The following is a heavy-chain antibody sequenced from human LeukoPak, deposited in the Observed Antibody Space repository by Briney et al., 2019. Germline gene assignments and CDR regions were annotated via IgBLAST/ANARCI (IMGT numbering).Heavy chain of an antibody. CDR1: GYTFTGYY. J-gene: IGHJ4*02. Sequence: ASVKASCKASGYTFTGYYMHWVRQAPGQGLEWMGWINPNSGGTNYAQKFQGRVTMTRDTSISTAYMELSRLRSDDTAVYSCARGSPVGATTGLHSWGQGTLVTVSS. CDR3: ARGSPVGATTGLHS. D-gene: IGHD1-26*01. V-gene: IGHV1-2*02. CDR2: INPNSGGT.